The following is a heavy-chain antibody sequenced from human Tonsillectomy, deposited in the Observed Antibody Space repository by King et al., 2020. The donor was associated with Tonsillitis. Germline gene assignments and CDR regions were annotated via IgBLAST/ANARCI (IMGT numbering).Heavy chain of an antibody. CDR3: AKYPDSIALVTTYFDF. CDR1: GFTFSSYA. V-gene: IGHV3-23*04. D-gene: IGHD4-17*01. CDR2: ISGGGGST. Sequence: VQLVESGGGLVQPGGSLRLSCAASGFTFSSYAMSWVRQAPGKGLEWVSAISGGGGSTYYADSVKGRFTISRDNSKNTLYLQMNSLRAADTAIYYCAKYPDSIALVTTYFDFWGQGTLVTVSS. J-gene: IGHJ4*02.